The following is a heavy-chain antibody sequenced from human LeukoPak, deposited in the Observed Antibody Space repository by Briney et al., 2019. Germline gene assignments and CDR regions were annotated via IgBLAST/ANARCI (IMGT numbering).Heavy chain of an antibody. Sequence: GGSLILSCAASGFTFSSYGMHWVRQAPGKGLEWVAVIWYDESNKYYADSVKGRFTISRDNSKNTLYLQMNSLRAEDTAVYYCAKPRNYYDSEYYFDYWGQGTLVTVSS. CDR1: GFTFSSYG. D-gene: IGHD3-22*01. V-gene: IGHV3-33*06. CDR2: IWYDESNK. J-gene: IGHJ4*02. CDR3: AKPRNYYDSEYYFDY.